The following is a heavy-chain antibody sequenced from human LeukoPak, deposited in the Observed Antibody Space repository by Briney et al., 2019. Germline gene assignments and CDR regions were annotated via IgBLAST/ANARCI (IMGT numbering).Heavy chain of an antibody. Sequence: SGPTLFNPTQPRTLTCTLSGFSLRTSGVGVGWIRQPPGKALEWLALIYWDDDKRYSPSLKSRLTITKDTSKNQVVLTMTNMDPVDTATYYCAHSGYSYGYPPYYFDYWGQGTLVTVSS. CDR1: GFSLRTSGVG. D-gene: IGHD5-18*01. CDR2: IYWDDDK. V-gene: IGHV2-5*02. CDR3: AHSGYSYGYPPYYFDY. J-gene: IGHJ4*02.